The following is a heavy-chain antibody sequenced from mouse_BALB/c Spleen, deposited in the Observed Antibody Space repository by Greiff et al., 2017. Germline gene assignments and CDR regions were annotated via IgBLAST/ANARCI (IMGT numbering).Heavy chain of an antibody. V-gene: IGHV1-4*02. CDR3: ARELKDGYFDV. CDR2: INPSSGYT. D-gene: IGHD1-3*01. J-gene: IGHJ1*01. CDR1: GYTFTSYT. Sequence: VQLQQSAAELARPGASVKMSCKASGYTFTSYTMHWVKQRPGQGLEWIGYINPSSGYTEYNQKFKDKTTLTADKSSSTAYMQLSSLTSEDSAVYCCARELKDGYFDVWGAGTTVTVSS.